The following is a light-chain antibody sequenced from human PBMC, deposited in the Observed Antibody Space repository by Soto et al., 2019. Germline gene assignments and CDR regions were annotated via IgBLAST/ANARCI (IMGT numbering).Light chain of an antibody. J-gene: IGLJ1*01. V-gene: IGLV2-14*01. CDR3: FSFTTTRTHV. CDR1: SSAIGAYDY. Sequence: SAMTQPAALSGSPGQSKTICCTRTSSAIGAYDYVSWFQQHPGKAPKLMISEVNNRPSGVSTPFSGSMSGNTAYLTISGLQVEDEAEYFCFSFTTTRTHVFGTGTMVTV. CDR2: EVN.